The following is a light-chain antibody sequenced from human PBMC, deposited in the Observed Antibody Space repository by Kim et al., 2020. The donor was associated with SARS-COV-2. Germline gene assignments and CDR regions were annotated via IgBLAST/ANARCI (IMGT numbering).Light chain of an antibody. Sequence: PGKRATLSCRASQSVTTNLAWYQQTPGLAPRLLIYGASTRATGIPARFSGSGSGTEFTLTISSLHSEDFAVYYCQQYNTWPPITFGQGTRLEIK. V-gene: IGKV3-15*01. CDR3: QQYNTWPPIT. CDR2: GAS. CDR1: QSVTTN. J-gene: IGKJ5*01.